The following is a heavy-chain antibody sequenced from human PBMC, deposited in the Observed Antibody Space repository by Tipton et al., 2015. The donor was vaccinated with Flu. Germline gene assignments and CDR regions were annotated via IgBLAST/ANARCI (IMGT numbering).Heavy chain of an antibody. Sequence: GSLRLSCAASGFTFSRYAMSWVRQAPGKGLEWVAGVSGGGGTTYFADSVKGRFTISRDHSRNMVFLQMNNLRVEDTAEYYCAKVIPELVAGLDYWGRGTLVTVSS. CDR1: GFTFSRYA. V-gene: IGHV3-23*01. J-gene: IGHJ4*02. CDR3: AKVIPELVAGLDY. D-gene: IGHD6-19*01. CDR2: VSGGGGTT.